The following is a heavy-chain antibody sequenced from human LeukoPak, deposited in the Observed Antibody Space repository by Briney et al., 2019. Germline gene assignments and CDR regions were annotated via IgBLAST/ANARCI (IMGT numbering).Heavy chain of an antibody. D-gene: IGHD1-26*01. Sequence: ASVKVSCKASGFTFTSSAMQWVRQARGQRLEWIGWIVVGSGNTNYAQKFQERVTITRDMSTSTAYMELSSLRSEDTAVYYCAADGIIGYDAFDIWGQGTMVTVSS. CDR2: IVVGSGNT. CDR1: GFTFTSSA. V-gene: IGHV1-58*02. J-gene: IGHJ3*02. CDR3: AADGIIGYDAFDI.